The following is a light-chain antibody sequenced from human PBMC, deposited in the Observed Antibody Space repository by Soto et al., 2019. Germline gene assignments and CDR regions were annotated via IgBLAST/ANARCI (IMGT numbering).Light chain of an antibody. CDR3: CSYAASSTVV. J-gene: IGLJ2*01. CDR2: EGS. V-gene: IGLV2-23*01. CDR1: SSDVGSYNL. Sequence: QSALTQPASVSGSPGQSITISCTGTSSDVGSYNLVSWYQQHPGKAPKLMIYEGSKRPSGVSNPFSASKSGNTASMTISGLQDEDEADYYCCSYAASSTVVFGGGTKVTVL.